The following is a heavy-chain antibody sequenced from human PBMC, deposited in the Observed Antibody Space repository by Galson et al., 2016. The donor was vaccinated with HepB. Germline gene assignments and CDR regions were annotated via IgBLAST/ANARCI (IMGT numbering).Heavy chain of an antibody. Sequence: SLRLSCAASGFIFNDYGFHWVRQAPGKGLEWVALIWYNGINKYYADAVKGRFAISRDKSNNTVYLQMDNLRADDTAVYYCARESTAMVYGMDVWGKGTTVTVSS. D-gene: IGHD5-18*01. CDR3: ARESTAMVYGMDV. CDR2: IWYNGINK. CDR1: GFIFNDYG. J-gene: IGHJ6*04. V-gene: IGHV3-33*01.